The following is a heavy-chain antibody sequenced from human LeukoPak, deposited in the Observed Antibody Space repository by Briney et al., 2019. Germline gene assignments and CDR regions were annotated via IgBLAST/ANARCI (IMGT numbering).Heavy chain of an antibody. CDR3: AREYCTRTTCYFDY. Sequence: PSETLSLTCSVSGGSISSDCWSWIRQPPEKGLEWIGYILYSGSTNYNPSLKSRLTISVDTSKNQFSLKLSSVTAADTAVYYCAREYCTRTTCYFDYWGQGTLVTVSS. CDR2: ILYSGST. D-gene: IGHD2-2*01. J-gene: IGHJ4*02. CDR1: GGSISSDC. V-gene: IGHV4-59*01.